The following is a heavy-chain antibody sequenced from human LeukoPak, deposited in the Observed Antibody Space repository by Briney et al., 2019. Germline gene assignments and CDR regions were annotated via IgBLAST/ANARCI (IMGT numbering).Heavy chain of an antibody. CDR3: ARDTGFRF. J-gene: IGHJ4*02. D-gene: IGHD3-3*01. CDR1: GFIFSSDW. Sequence: GSLRLSCAASGFIFSSDWMSWVRQPPGKGLEWIGEINHSGSTNYNPSLKSRVTISLDTSKNQFSLKLSSVTAADTAVYYCARDTGFRFWGQGTLVTVSS. V-gene: IGHV4-4*02. CDR2: INHSGST.